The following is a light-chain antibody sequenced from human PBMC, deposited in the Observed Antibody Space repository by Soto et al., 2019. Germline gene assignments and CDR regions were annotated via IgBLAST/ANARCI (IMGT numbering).Light chain of an antibody. CDR1: SSNIGAGYD. J-gene: IGLJ1*01. CDR3: RSYDSSLNAYV. V-gene: IGLV1-40*01. CDR2: GNS. Sequence: QSVLTQPPSVSGAPGQRVTMSCTGSSSNIGAGYDVHWYQQLPGTAPKLLIYGNSNRPSGVPDRFSGSKSGTSASLAITGLQAEDEADYYCRSYDSSLNAYVFGTGTKLTVL.